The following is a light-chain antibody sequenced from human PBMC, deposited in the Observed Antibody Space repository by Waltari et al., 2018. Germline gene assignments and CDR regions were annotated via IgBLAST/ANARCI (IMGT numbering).Light chain of an antibody. CDR3: SSYTSSSWV. CDR2: DVS. V-gene: IGLV2-14*03. Sequence: QSALTQPASVSGSPGQSITISCPGTSSDAGGYNHVSWHQQHPGKAPKLMIYDVSNRPSGVSNRFSGSKSGNTASLTISGLQAEDEADYYCSSYTSSSWVFGGGTRLTVL. CDR1: SSDAGGYNH. J-gene: IGLJ3*02.